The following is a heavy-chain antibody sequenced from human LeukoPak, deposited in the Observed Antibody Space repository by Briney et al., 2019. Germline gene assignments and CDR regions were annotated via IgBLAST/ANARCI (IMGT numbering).Heavy chain of an antibody. V-gene: IGHV4-59*01. CDR3: AREDPQTTVPEGMDV. D-gene: IGHD4-17*01. Sequence: SETLSLTCTVAGGSISYYYWSWIRQSPGKGLEWIGYIYYSGTTNYNPSLKSRVTISVDTSKNQFSLQLRSVTAADTAVYYCAREDPQTTVPEGMDVWGQGTTVTVSS. CDR1: GGSISYYY. CDR2: IYYSGTT. J-gene: IGHJ6*02.